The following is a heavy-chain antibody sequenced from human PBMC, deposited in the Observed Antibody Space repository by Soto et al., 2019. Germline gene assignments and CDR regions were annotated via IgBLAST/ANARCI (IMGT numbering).Heavy chain of an antibody. J-gene: IGHJ5*02. CDR3: ARHTYNDGGGPQFDP. V-gene: IGHV4-59*08. Sequence: SETLSLTCTVSGGSISSYHWSWIRQSPEKGLEWLAYIRDSGHTTYNPSLKSRVTISVDTSKNHFSLNLSSVTAADTAVYYCARHTYNDGGGPQFDPWGRGILVTVSS. CDR1: GGSISSYH. CDR2: IRDSGHT. D-gene: IGHD3-10*01.